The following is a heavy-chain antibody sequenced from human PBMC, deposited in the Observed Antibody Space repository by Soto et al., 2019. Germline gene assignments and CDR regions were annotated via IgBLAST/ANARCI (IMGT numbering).Heavy chain of an antibody. CDR1: GDTFTSYD. CDR2: LNPSTGNT. Sequence: GASVKVSCKASGDTFTSYDINWVRQATGQGLEWMGRLNPSTGNTGYARNFQGRLTMTRNTSINTAYMDLSSLRFEDTAVYSCARGGYCSDDDCLYDFDSWGQGTLVTVSS. CDR3: ARGGYCSDDDCLYDFDS. J-gene: IGHJ4*02. D-gene: IGHD2-15*01. V-gene: IGHV1-8*01.